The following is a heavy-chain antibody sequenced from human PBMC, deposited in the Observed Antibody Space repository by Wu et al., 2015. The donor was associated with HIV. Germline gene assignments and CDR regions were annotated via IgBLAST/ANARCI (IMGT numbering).Heavy chain of an antibody. CDR1: GGTFAIHA. J-gene: IGHJ4*02. CDR2: IIPIFGAT. Sequence: QVQLVQSGAEVKKPGSSVKVSCKASGGTFAIHAITWVRQAPGQGLEWMGRIIPIFGATNYTQKFQGRVTITADEPTSTAYMELSSLRSEDSAIYYCAREIMEYTDNGGGRYSDYWGQGTMVTVSS. CDR3: AREIMEYTDNGGGRYSDY. D-gene: IGHD2/OR15-2a*01. V-gene: IGHV1-69*13.